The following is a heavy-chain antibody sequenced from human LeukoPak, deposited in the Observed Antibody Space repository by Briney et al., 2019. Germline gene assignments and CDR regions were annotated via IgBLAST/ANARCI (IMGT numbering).Heavy chain of an antibody. V-gene: IGHV3-30*02. J-gene: IGHJ4*02. CDR1: GFTFSTFG. CDR2: IRYDGSNQ. CDR3: VKDDFYDATEV. Sequence: GGSLRLSCAASGFTFSTFGMHWVRQAPGKGLEWVAFIRYDGSNQYYEDSVKGRFTISRDNSKNKVYLEMSRLRPEDSALYYCVKDDFYDATEVWARGTLVTVPS. D-gene: IGHD3-22*01.